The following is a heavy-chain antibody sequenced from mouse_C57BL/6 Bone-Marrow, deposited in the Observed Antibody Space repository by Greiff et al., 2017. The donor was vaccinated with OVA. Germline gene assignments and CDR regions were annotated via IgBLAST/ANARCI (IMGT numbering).Heavy chain of an antibody. CDR1: GYTFTDHT. Sequence: VQLQQSDAELVKPGASVKISCKVSGYTFTDHTIHWMKQRPEQGLEWIGYIYPRDGSTKYNEKFKGKATLTADKSSSTAYMQLNSRTSEDSAVYFCARKGYYYGSKAWFAYWGQGTLVTVSA. CDR3: ARKGYYYGSKAWFAY. J-gene: IGHJ3*01. V-gene: IGHV1-78*01. CDR2: IYPRDGST. D-gene: IGHD1-1*01.